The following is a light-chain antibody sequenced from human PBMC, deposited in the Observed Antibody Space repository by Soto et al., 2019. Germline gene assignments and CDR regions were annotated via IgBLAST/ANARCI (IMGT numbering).Light chain of an antibody. CDR2: GAT. J-gene: IGKJ2*03. CDR3: QHYNNWPPQNS. Sequence: EIVLTQSPGTLSLSPGERATLSCRASQSVSTNYLAWYQQKPGQSPRLLIYGATRRATGIPDRFSGSGSGTDFILTISSLQSEDFAVYYCQHYNNWPPQNSFGQGTKLEIK. V-gene: IGKV3-20*01. CDR1: QSVSTNY.